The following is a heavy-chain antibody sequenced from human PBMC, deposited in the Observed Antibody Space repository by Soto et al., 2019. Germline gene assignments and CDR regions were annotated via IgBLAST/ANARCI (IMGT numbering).Heavy chain of an antibody. Sequence: QVQLVESGGGVVQPGRSLRLSCEASGFTFSSYGMHWVRQAPGKGLEWVAVISYDGSNKYYADSVKGRFTISRDNSKNTLYLQMNSLRAEDTAVYYCAKIPSSDGYWGQGTLVTVSS. D-gene: IGHD6-19*01. J-gene: IGHJ4*02. V-gene: IGHV3-30*18. CDR3: AKIPSSDGY. CDR2: ISYDGSNK. CDR1: GFTFSSYG.